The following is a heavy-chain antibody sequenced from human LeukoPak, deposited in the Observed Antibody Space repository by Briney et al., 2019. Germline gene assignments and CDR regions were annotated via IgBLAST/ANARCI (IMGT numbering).Heavy chain of an antibody. V-gene: IGHV4-30-4*08. CDR3: ARDPEGSCSSISGWYFDL. D-gene: IGHD2-15*01. J-gene: IGHJ2*01. CDR1: GGSISSGDYY. CDR2: IYYSGST. Sequence: PSQTLSLTCTVSGGSISSGDYYWSWIRQPPGKGLEWIGYIYYSGSTYYNPSLKSRVTISVDTSKNQFSLKLSSVTAADTAVYYCARDPEGSCSSISGWYFDLWGRGTLLTVSS.